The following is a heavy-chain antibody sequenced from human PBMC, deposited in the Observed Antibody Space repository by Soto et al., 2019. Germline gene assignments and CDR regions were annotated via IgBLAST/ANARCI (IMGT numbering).Heavy chain of an antibody. CDR3: ARDSHPYYYDSSGYGYYYYGMDV. Sequence: SETLSLTCAVSGGSISSSNWWSWVRQPPGKGLEWIGEIYHSGSTNYNPSLKSRVTISVDKSKSQFSLKLSSVTAADTAVYYCARDSHPYYYDSSGYGYYYYGMDVWGQGTTVTVSS. V-gene: IGHV4-4*02. CDR1: GGSISSSNW. J-gene: IGHJ6*02. D-gene: IGHD3-22*01. CDR2: IYHSGST.